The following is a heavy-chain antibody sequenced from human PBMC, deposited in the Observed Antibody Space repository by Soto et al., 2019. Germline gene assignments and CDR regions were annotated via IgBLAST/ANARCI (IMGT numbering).Heavy chain of an antibody. CDR2: IYGGGNGP. V-gene: IGHV3-23*01. CDR1: GFTFSDFA. CDR3: AKMEGMDPWTYSFDY. Sequence: EVQVLEYGGGVVQPGGSLRLSCAATGFTFSDFAMSWVRQAPGKGLEWVSRIYGGGNGPHYADSVKGRVTISRDNSKNTLYLQMNSLRAEDTAVYYCAKMEGMDPWTYSFDYWGQGTLVTVSS. J-gene: IGHJ4*02. D-gene: IGHD2-2*03.